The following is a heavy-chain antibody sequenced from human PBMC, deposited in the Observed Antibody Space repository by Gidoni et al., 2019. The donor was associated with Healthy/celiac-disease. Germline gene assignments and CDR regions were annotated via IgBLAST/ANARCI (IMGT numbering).Heavy chain of an antibody. CDR1: GGTFSSYA. Sequence: QVQLVQSGAEVKKPGSSVKVSCKASGGTFSSYAISWVRQAPGQGLEWMGGIIPIFGTANYAQKVQGRGTITADESTSTADMELSSLRSEDTAVYYCARLTIWSGYSAGDYWGQGTLVTVSS. D-gene: IGHD3-3*01. CDR3: ARLTIWSGYSAGDY. V-gene: IGHV1-69*01. CDR2: IIPIFGTA. J-gene: IGHJ4*02.